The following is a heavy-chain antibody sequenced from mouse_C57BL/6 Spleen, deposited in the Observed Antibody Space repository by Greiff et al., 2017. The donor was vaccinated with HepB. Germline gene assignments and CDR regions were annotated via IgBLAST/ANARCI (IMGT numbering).Heavy chain of an antibody. D-gene: IGHD1-1*01. CDR3: ARNPGTVVAQRYFDV. Sequence: QVQLQQPGAELVKPGASVKLSCKASGYTFTSYWMHWVKQRPGQGLEWIGMIHPNSGSTNYNEKFKSKATLTVDKSSSTAYMQLSSLTAEDSAVYYCARNPGTVVAQRYFDVWGTGTTVTVSS. CDR2: IHPNSGST. J-gene: IGHJ1*03. V-gene: IGHV1-64*01. CDR1: GYTFTSYW.